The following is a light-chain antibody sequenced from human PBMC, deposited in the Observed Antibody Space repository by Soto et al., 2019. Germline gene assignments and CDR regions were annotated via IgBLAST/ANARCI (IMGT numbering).Light chain of an antibody. V-gene: IGLV3-9*01. J-gene: IGLJ3*02. CDR2: RDI. CDR1: DIGSKN. CDR3: QVWDSSSVV. Sequence: SYELTQPLSVSVALGQAATITCGGNDIGSKNVQWYQQKPGQAHVLVIYRDINRTSVIPERFSGSNSGNTATLSISRAQGGDEAEYFCQVWDSSSVVFGGGTKVTVL.